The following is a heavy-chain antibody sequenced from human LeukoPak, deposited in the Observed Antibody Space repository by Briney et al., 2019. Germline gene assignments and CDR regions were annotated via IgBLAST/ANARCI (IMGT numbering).Heavy chain of an antibody. Sequence: VASVKVSCKASGYTFTSYDINWVRQATGQGLEWMGWMNPNSGNTGYAQKLQGRVTMTRNTSISTAYMELSSLRSEDTAVYYCARGAYGVVAAHSYWGQGTLVTVSS. CDR1: GYTFTSYD. CDR3: ARGAYGVVAAHSY. CDR2: MNPNSGNT. J-gene: IGHJ4*02. V-gene: IGHV1-8*01. D-gene: IGHD2-15*01.